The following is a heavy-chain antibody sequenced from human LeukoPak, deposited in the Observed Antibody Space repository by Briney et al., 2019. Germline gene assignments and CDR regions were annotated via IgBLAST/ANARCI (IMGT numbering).Heavy chain of an antibody. CDR2: ISRSGSTK. V-gene: IGHV3-11*01. Sequence: PGGSLRLSCAASGFTFSDYNMRWIRPAPGKGLEWVSSISRSGSTKYYADSVKGRFTISRDNAKNSLFLQMNSLRAEDTAVYYCAKGVGYCSGGSCQQFDYWGQGTLVTVSS. CDR3: AKGVGYCSGGSCQQFDY. CDR1: GFTFSDYN. J-gene: IGHJ4*02. D-gene: IGHD2-15*01.